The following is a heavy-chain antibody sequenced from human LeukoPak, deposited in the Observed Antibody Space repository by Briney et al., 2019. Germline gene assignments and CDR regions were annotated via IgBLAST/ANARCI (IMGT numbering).Heavy chain of an antibody. Sequence: PGGSLRLSCAVSGFTFCSYSMNWVRQAPGKGLEGVSSISSSSSYIYYADSVKGRFIISRDNAKNSLYLQMNSLRAEDTAVYYCARDLLEAPSFLEWLPHYYFDYWGQGTLVTVSS. V-gene: IGHV3-21*06. CDR1: GFTFCSYS. D-gene: IGHD3-3*01. J-gene: IGHJ4*02. CDR2: ISSSSSYI. CDR3: ARDLLEAPSFLEWLPHYYFDY.